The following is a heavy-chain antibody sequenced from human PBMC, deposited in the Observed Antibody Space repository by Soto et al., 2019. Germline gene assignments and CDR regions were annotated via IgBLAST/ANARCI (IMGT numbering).Heavy chain of an antibody. CDR3: ARRATGTHYYYYGMDV. CDR2: INAGNGNT. Sequence: ASVKVSCKASGYTFTSYAMHWVRQAPGQRLEWMGWINAGNGNTKYSQKFQGRVTITRDTSASTAYMELSSLRSEDTAMYYCARRATGTHYYYYGMDVWGQGTTVTVSS. D-gene: IGHD1-1*01. J-gene: IGHJ6*02. CDR1: GYTFTSYA. V-gene: IGHV1-3*01.